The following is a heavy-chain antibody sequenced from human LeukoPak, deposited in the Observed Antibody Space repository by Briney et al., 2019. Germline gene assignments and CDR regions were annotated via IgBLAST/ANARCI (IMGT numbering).Heavy chain of an antibody. CDR3: ARNGNWNYVDY. Sequence: PSETLSLTCAASGGSITSDYWSWLRQSPGKGLEWLGYIYSRGTNYNPSLKSRVTISADTSKNRFSLKLTSVTAADTAVYFCARNGNWNYVDYWGQGTLVTVSS. D-gene: IGHD1-1*01. CDR1: GGSITSDY. V-gene: IGHV4-59*13. J-gene: IGHJ4*02. CDR2: IYSRGT.